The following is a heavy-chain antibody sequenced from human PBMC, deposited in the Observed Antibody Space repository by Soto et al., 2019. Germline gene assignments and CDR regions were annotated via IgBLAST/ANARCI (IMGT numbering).Heavy chain of an antibody. J-gene: IGHJ4*02. D-gene: IGHD6-19*01. V-gene: IGHV4-4*02. CDR3: ASYRAHSSGWYYFDY. Sequence: SETLSLTCAVSGGSISSSNWWGWVRQPPGKGLEWIGEIYHSGSTNYNPSLKSRVTISVDKSKNQFSLKLSSVTAADTAVYYCASYRAHSSGWYYFDYWGQGTLVTVSS. CDR2: IYHSGST. CDR1: GGSISSSNW.